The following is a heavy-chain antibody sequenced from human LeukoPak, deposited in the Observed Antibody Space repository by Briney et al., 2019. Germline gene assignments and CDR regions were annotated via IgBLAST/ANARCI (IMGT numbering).Heavy chain of an antibody. J-gene: IGHJ4*02. V-gene: IGHV4-59*08. CDR1: GGSISSYY. Sequence: SETLSLTCTVSGGSISSYYWSWLRQPPGKGLEWSGYIYYSGSTNYNPSLKSRVTISVDTSKNQFSLKLSSVTAADTAVYYCARLRYLSGGDCCLVYWGQGTLVTVSS. D-gene: IGHD2-21*02. CDR3: ARLRYLSGGDCCLVY. CDR2: IYYSGST.